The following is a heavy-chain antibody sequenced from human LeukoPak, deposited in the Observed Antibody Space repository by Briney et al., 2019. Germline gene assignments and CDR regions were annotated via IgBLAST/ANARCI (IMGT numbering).Heavy chain of an antibody. Sequence: GASVTVSFTASGYTFTSYGISWVRQAPGQGLEWMGWISAYNGNTNYAQKLQGRVTMTTDTSTSTAYMELRSLRSDDTAVYYCARDLQDKVWLGAVYYYYGMDVWGQGTTVTVSS. CDR2: ISAYNGNT. CDR1: GYTFTSYG. CDR3: ARDLQDKVWLGAVYYYYGMDV. D-gene: IGHD5/OR15-5a*01. V-gene: IGHV1-18*01. J-gene: IGHJ6*02.